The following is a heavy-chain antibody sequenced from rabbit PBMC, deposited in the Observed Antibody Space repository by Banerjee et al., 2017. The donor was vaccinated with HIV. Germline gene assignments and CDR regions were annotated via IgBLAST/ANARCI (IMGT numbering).Heavy chain of an antibody. CDR3: ARGGVASTGYTYAFDP. CDR1: GFSFSSSYW. V-gene: IGHV1S45*01. Sequence: QEQLEESGGDLVKPEGSLTLTCTASGFSFSSSYWICWVRQAPGKGLEWIACIYAGSSGHTYYASWAKGRFTISRTSTTVDLKMTSLTAADTATYFCARGGVASTGYTYAFDPWGPGTLVTVS. CDR2: IYAGSSGHT. D-gene: IGHD1-1*01. J-gene: IGHJ2*01.